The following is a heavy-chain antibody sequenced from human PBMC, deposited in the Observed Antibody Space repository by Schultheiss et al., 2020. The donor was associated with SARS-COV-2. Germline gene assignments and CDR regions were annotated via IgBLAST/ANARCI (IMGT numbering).Heavy chain of an antibody. J-gene: IGHJ4*02. V-gene: IGHV4-34*01. CDR1: GGSISSYY. D-gene: IGHD6-13*01. Sequence: SETLSLTCTVSGGSISSYYWSWIRQPPGKGLEWIGEINHSGSTNYNPSLKSRVTISVDTSKNQFSLKLSSVTAADTAVYYCARDPYSTVDYWGQGTLVTVSS. CDR2: INHSGST. CDR3: ARDPYSTVDY.